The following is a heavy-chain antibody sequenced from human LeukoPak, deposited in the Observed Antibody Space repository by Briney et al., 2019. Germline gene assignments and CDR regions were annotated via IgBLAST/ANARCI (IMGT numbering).Heavy chain of an antibody. Sequence: GGTLRLSCAASGFTFSSYGMSWVRQAPGKGLEWVSTISGSGATTYYADSVNGRFTVSRDNSKNTLYLQMNSLRAEDTAVYYCAKDRVGATLYFDCWGQGTLVTVSS. V-gene: IGHV3-23*01. CDR3: AKDRVGATLYFDC. CDR1: GFTFSSYG. D-gene: IGHD1-26*01. CDR2: ISGSGATT. J-gene: IGHJ4*02.